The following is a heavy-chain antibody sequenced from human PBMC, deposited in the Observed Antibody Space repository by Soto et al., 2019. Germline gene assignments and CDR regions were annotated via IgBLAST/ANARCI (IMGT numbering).Heavy chain of an antibody. V-gene: IGHV3-21*01. J-gene: IGHJ5*02. D-gene: IGHD5-12*01. CDR3: ASGYSGYDWGGWFDP. Sequence: EVQLVESGGGLVKPGGSLRLSCAASGFTFSSYSMNWVRQAPGKGLEWVSSISSSSSYIYYADSVKGRFTISRDNAKNSLYLQMNSLRAEDTAVYYCASGYSGYDWGGWFDPWGQGTLVTVSS. CDR1: GFTFSSYS. CDR2: ISSSSSYI.